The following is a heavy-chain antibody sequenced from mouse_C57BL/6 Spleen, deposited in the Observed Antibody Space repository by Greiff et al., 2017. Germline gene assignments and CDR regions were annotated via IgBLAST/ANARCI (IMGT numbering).Heavy chain of an antibody. CDR2: IDPENGNT. J-gene: IGHJ3*01. D-gene: IGHD2-4*01. V-gene: IGHV14-3*01. CDR3: ASPQYDSEGPFDY. Sequence: EVQLQESVAELVRPGASVKLSCTASGFNIKNTYMHWVKQRPEQGLEWIGRIDPENGNTKYAPKFQGKATITADTSSKTAYLPLSRLTSEDTAIYYGASPQYDSEGPFDYWGQGTLVTVSA. CDR1: GFNIKNTY.